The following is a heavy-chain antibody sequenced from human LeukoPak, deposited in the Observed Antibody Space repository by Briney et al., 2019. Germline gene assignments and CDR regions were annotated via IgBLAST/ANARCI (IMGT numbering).Heavy chain of an antibody. V-gene: IGHV3-64*01. J-gene: IGHJ4*02. Sequence: GGSLRLSCAASGFTFSSYAMHWVRQAPGKGLEYVSAISGNGGSTYYANSVKGRFTISRDNSKNTLYLQMGSLRAEDMAVYYCARGLDTAMAYWGQGTLVTVSS. CDR1: GFTFSSYA. CDR2: ISGNGGST. D-gene: IGHD5-18*01. CDR3: ARGLDTAMAY.